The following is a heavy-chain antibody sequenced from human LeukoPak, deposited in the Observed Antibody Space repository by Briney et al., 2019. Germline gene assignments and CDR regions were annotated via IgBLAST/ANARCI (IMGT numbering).Heavy chain of an antibody. D-gene: IGHD6-13*01. J-gene: IGHJ3*02. CDR3: AKDIAAAAHAAFDI. Sequence: GGSLRLSCTVSGFTFDDYAMRWVRQAPGKGLEWVSGISWNSGSIGYADSVKGRFTISRDHAKTSLFLQMNSLRAEDTALYYCAKDIAAAAHAAFDIWGQGTMVTVSS. CDR2: ISWNSGSI. V-gene: IGHV3-9*01. CDR1: GFTFDDYA.